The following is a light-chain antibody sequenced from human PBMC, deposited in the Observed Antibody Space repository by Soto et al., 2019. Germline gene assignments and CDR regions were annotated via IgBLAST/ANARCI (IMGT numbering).Light chain of an antibody. CDR3: QQYEDLPLT. V-gene: IGKV1-33*01. CDR1: QDISNY. CDR2: DAS. Sequence: DIQMTQSPSSLSASVGDRVTITCQASQDISNYLNWYQQEPGKAPKLLIFDASNVETGVPSRFSGSGSGTDFTFTIHSLQPEDAATYYCQQYEDLPLTFGGGTKVGLK. J-gene: IGKJ4*01.